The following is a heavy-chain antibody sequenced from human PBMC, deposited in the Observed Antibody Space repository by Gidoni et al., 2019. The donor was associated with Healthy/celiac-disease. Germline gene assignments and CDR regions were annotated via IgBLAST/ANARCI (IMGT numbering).Heavy chain of an antibody. CDR1: GFTVSSNY. V-gene: IGHV3-66*01. D-gene: IGHD6-19*01. CDR2: IYSGGST. Sequence: EVQLVESGGGLVQPGGSLSLSCAASGFTVSSNYMSWVRQAPGKGLEWVSVIYSGGSTYYADSVKGRFTISRDNSKNTLYLQMNSLRAEDTAVYYCARDGSGWYRFDYWGQGTLVTVSS. J-gene: IGHJ4*02. CDR3: ARDGSGWYRFDY.